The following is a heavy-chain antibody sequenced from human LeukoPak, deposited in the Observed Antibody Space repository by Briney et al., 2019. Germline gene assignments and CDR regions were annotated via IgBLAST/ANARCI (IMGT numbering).Heavy chain of an antibody. CDR1: GFTFSSYG. J-gene: IGHJ4*02. CDR3: AKLSWSYLYGSGSSPDY. D-gene: IGHD3-10*01. Sequence: PGGSLRLSCAASGFTFSSYGMSWVRQAPGKGLEWVSAISGSGGSTYYADSVKGRFTISRDNSKNTLYLQMNSLRAEDTAVYYCAKLSWSYLYGSGSSPDYWGQETLVTVSS. V-gene: IGHV3-23*01. CDR2: ISGSGGST.